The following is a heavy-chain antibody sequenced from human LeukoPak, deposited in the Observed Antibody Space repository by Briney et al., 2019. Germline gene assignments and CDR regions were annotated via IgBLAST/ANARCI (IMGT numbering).Heavy chain of an antibody. Sequence: ASVKVSCRASGYRFTDYYIHWVRQAPGQGLEWVGWINPDGGGTNYAQKFQGRVTMTTDTTISTAYMELRRLRSDDTAVYYCASGLNTRTSSCWGQGTLLTASA. CDR1: GYRFTDYY. CDR2: INPDGGGT. J-gene: IGHJ4*02. V-gene: IGHV1-2*02. D-gene: IGHD6-13*01. CDR3: ASGLNTRTSSC.